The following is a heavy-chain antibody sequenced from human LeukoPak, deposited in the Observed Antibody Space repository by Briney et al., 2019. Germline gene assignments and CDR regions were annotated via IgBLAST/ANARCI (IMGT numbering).Heavy chain of an antibody. CDR1: GFTFSICA. Sequence: GGSLRLSCAASGFTFSICATNWVRQAPGKGLEWVSGISGSGGSTYYADSVKGRFTVSGDSSKNTVYLQMNSLRAEDTAVYYCAKADGSYKTLIDYWGQGTLVTVSS. V-gene: IGHV3-23*01. J-gene: IGHJ4*02. CDR2: ISGSGGST. D-gene: IGHD3-10*01. CDR3: AKADGSYKTLIDY.